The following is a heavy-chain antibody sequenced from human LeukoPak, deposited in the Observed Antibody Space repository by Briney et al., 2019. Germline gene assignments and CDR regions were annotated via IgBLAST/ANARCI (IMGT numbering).Heavy chain of an antibody. CDR1: GGSISSSSYY. CDR3: ARRGGDSSGYYYPAFDY. J-gene: IGHJ4*02. V-gene: IGHV4-39*01. Sequence: PSETLSLTCTVSGGSISSSSYYWGWIRQPPGKGLEWIGGIYYSGSTYYNPSLKSRVTISVDTSKNQFSLKLSSVTAADTAVYYCARRGGDSSGYYYPAFDYWGQGTLVTVSS. CDR2: IYYSGST. D-gene: IGHD3-22*01.